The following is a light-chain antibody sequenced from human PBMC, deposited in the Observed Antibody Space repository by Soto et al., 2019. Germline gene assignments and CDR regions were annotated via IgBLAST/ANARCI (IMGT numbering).Light chain of an antibody. J-gene: IGKJ5*01. CDR3: QQYNNWPFS. V-gene: IGKV3-15*01. CDR1: QSISIN. CDR2: DVS. Sequence: EIVLTQSPATLSVSPGERAVLSCRASQSISINLAWYQQKPGQAPRLLIYDVSIRATGVPARFSGTGSETDFTLTISGLQSEHSAVYFCQQYNNWPFSFGQGTRLEIK.